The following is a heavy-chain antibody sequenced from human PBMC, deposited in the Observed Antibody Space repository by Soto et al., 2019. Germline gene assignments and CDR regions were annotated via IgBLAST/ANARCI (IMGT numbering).Heavy chain of an antibody. J-gene: IGHJ4*02. CDR2: IWYDGSNK. CDR1: GFTFSSYG. D-gene: IGHD6-13*01. Sequence: QVQVVEAGGGVVQPGRSLRLSCAASGFTFSSYGMHWVRQAPGNGLEWVAVIWYDGSNKYYADSVKGRFTISRDNSKNTLYLQMNSLRADDTAVYYCAREGIATAGTLDYWGQGTLVTVSS. V-gene: IGHV3-33*01. CDR3: AREGIATAGTLDY.